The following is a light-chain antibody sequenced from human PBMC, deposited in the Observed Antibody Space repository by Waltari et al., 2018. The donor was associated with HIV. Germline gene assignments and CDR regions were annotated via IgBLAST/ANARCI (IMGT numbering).Light chain of an antibody. CDR1: SSHVGGYDS. V-gene: IGLV2-11*01. Sequence: QSALTQPRSVSGSPGQSVTVSCTQASSHVGGYDSVSWYQQHPGKAPKPLIYDVTKRPSGVPGRFAGSRSGDTASLTISGLQADDEADYYCCSYAGSYSYVFGAGTRVIVL. CDR3: CSYAGSYSYV. CDR2: DVT. J-gene: IGLJ1*01.